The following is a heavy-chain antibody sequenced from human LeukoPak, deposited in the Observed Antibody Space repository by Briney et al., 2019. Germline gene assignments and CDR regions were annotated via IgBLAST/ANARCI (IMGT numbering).Heavy chain of an antibody. CDR3: ARDRLQLWLRGGYFDY. D-gene: IGHD5-18*01. V-gene: IGHV1-2*02. J-gene: IGHJ4*02. CDR2: INPNSGGT. CDR1: GYTFTGYY. Sequence: ASVKVSCKASGYTFTGYYTHWVRQAPGQGLEWMGWINPNSGGTNYAQKFQGRVTMTRDTSISTAYMELSRLRSDDTAVYYCARDRLQLWLRGGYFDYWGQGTLVTVSS.